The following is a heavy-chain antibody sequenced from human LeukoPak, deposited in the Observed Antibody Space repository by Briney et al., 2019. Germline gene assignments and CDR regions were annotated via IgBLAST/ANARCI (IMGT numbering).Heavy chain of an antibody. CDR3: ARGITMVRGVTRGNWFDP. CDR2: INHSGST. V-gene: IGHV4-34*01. Sequence: SETLSLTCSVSGASISSHYWSWIRQPPGKGLEWIGDINHSGSTNYNPSLKSRVTISVDTSKNQFSLKLRSVTVADTAVYYCARGITMVRGVTRGNWFDPWGQGTLVTVSS. D-gene: IGHD3-10*01. CDR1: GASISSHY. J-gene: IGHJ5*02.